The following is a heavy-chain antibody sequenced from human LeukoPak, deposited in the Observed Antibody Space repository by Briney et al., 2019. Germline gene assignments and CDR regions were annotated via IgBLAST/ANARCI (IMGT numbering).Heavy chain of an antibody. J-gene: IGHJ4*02. CDR1: GFSFSNDW. Sequence: GSLRLSCAASGFSFSNDWMCWVRRAPGKGLEWVANINQDESKKYYVDSVKGRFTISRDNAKNSLYLQMSSLRAEDTAVYYCARDHAYRTDYWGQGTLVTVSS. CDR3: ARDHAYRTDY. CDR2: INQDESKK. D-gene: IGHD2-2*01. V-gene: IGHV3-7*01.